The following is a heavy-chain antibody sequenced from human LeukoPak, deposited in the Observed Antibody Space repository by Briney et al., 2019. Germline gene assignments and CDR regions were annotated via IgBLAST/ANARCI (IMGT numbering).Heavy chain of an antibody. CDR3: TKPARTDAFDI. V-gene: IGHV3-73*01. CDR1: AFTFSGSA. D-gene: IGHD1-14*01. Sequence: GGSLRLSCAASAFTFSGSAIHWVRQASGKGLEWVGRIRSKANNYATAYAASVEGRFTISRDDSKSTAYLQMNSLRAEDTAVYYCTKPARTDAFDIWGQGTMVTVSS. J-gene: IGHJ3*02. CDR2: IRSKANNYAT.